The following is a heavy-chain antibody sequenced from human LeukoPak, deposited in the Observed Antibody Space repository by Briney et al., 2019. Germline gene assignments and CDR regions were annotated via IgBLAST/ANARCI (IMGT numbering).Heavy chain of an antibody. V-gene: IGHV3-74*03. CDR1: GFTFSSYW. J-gene: IGHJ4*02. CDR2: INSDGSST. CDR3: VRGGQQLVLYSFDY. Sequence: QPGGSLRLSCAASGFTFSSYWMHWVRQAPGKGLVWVSRINSDGSSTTYADSVKGRFTISRDNARNTLYLQMNSLRAEDTAVYYCVRGGQQLVLYSFDYWGQGTLVTASS. D-gene: IGHD6-13*01.